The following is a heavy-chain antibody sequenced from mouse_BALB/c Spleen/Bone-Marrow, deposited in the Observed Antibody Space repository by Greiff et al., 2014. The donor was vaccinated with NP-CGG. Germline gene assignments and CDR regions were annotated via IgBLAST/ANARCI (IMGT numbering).Heavy chain of an antibody. J-gene: IGHJ3*01. Sequence: LQQSGPELVKPGALVKISCKASGYTFTSYDINWVKQRPGRGLEWIGWIYPGDGSTKYNEKFKGKATLTADKSSSTAYMQVSSLTSENSAVYFCVMTARGGFAYWGQGTLVTVSA. CDR2: IYPGDGST. CDR1: GYTFTSYD. V-gene: IGHV1S33*01. CDR3: VMTARGGFAY. D-gene: IGHD3-2*01.